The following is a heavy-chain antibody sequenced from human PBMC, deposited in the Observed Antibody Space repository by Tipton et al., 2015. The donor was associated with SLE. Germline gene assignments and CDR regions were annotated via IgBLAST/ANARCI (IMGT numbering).Heavy chain of an antibody. V-gene: IGHV3-30*02. J-gene: IGHJ4*02. CDR2: IRYDGSNK. CDR1: GFTFSSYG. Sequence: SLRLSCAASGFTFSSYGMHWVRQAPGKGLEWVAFIRYDGSNKYYADSVKGRFTISRDNSKNTLYLQMNSLRAEDTAVYYCAKRKGMYYYDSSGYLDYWGQGTLVTVSS. D-gene: IGHD3-22*01. CDR3: AKRKGMYYYDSSGYLDY.